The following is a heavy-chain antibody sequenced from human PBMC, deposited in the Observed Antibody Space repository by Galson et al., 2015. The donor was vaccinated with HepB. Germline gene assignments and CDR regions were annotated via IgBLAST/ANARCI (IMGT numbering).Heavy chain of an antibody. CDR2: ISGSGGST. Sequence: SLRLSCAAFGLTFRTYAMSWVRQAPGKGLEWISAISGSGGSTYYADSVKGRFTISRDNFQNTLYLQMNNLRVDDTAVYYCAGLAARRVGDWGQGTLVTVSS. CDR1: GLTFRTYA. J-gene: IGHJ4*02. V-gene: IGHV3-23*01. D-gene: IGHD6-6*01. CDR3: AGLAARRVGD.